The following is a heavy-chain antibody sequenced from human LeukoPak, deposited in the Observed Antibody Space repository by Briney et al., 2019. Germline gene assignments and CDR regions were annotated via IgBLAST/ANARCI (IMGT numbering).Heavy chain of an antibody. CDR2: ISGSGDTT. J-gene: IGHJ2*01. Sequence: GGSLRLSCAASGITFNTYAMSWVRQAPGKGLEWVSAISGSGDTTYYADSVKGRFTISRDNSKNTLYLQMNSLRAEDTAVYYCAKDRHVARAYWYFDLWGRGTLVTVSS. CDR3: AKDRHVARAYWYFDL. D-gene: IGHD3-16*01. V-gene: IGHV3-23*01. CDR1: GITFNTYA.